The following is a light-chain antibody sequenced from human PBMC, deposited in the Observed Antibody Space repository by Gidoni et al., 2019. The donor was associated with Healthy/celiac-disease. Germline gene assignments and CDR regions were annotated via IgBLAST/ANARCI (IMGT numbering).Light chain of an antibody. CDR1: QGISSY. Sequence: RVTITCRASQGISSYLAWYQQKPGKAPKLLIYAASTLQSGVPSRFSGSGSGTDFTLTISCLQSEDFATYYCQQYYSYPSTFXXXTKLEIK. CDR2: AAS. J-gene: IGKJ2*01. CDR3: QQYYSYPST. V-gene: IGKV1-8*01.